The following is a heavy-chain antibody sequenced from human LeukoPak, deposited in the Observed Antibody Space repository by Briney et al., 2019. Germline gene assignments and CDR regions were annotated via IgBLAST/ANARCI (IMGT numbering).Heavy chain of an antibody. CDR1: GYSLTGYY. CDR2: VNPDSGAT. Sequence: GSVKVSCKASGYSLTGYYIHWVRQAPGQGLEWMGWVNPDSGATRNAQKFQGRVTVTRDTSISTAFMELSSLTSDDTAVYYCARDFAAVGSHNWFDPWGQGTLVTVSS. CDR3: ARDFAAVGSHNWFDP. J-gene: IGHJ5*02. V-gene: IGHV1-2*02. D-gene: IGHD6-19*01.